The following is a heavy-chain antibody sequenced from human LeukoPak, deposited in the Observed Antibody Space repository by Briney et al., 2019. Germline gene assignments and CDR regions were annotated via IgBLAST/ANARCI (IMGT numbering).Heavy chain of an antibody. CDR1: GGSFSGYY. V-gene: IGHV4-34*01. CDR2: INHSGST. CDR3: ARGRPYYYGSGSYRDGKYFDY. Sequence: SETLSLTCAVYGGSFSGYYWSWIRQPPGKGLEWIGEINHSGSTNYNPSLKSRVTISVDTSKNQFSLKLSSVTAADTAVYYCARGRPYYYGSGSYRDGKYFDYWGQGTLVTVSS. J-gene: IGHJ4*02. D-gene: IGHD3-10*01.